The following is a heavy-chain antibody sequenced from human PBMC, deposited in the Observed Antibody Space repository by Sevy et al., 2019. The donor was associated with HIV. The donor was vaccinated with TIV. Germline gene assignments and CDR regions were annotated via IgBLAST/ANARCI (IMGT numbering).Heavy chain of an antibody. D-gene: IGHD1-26*01. CDR1: GFTFSSYS. CDR2: IRGSSNYL. J-gene: IGHJ4*02. V-gene: IGHV3-21*06. Sequence: GGSLRLSCAASGFTFSSYSMNWVRQAPGKGLEWVSSIRGSSNYLYYAESLKGRFIISRDNAKNTLYLQMNSLRADDTAVYYCATGPPDGSYDYFDYWGQGTLVTVSS. CDR3: ATGPPDGSYDYFDY.